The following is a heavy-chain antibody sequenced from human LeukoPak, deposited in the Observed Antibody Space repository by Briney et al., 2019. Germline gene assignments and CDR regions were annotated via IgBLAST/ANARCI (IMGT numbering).Heavy chain of an antibody. CDR3: TRSRVSGSYFDYHSGMDV. Sequence: SETLSLTCPVSRGCISSHYWSWIRQPPPKEREWVGYVSLSGTTKYSPYLNSRVSISRDTSKNQFSMRVNSVTAADTAVYYCTRSRVSGSYFDYHSGMDVWGQGTTVIVS. CDR1: RGCISSHY. CDR2: VSLSGTT. D-gene: IGHD1-26*01. V-gene: IGHV4-59*11. J-gene: IGHJ6*02.